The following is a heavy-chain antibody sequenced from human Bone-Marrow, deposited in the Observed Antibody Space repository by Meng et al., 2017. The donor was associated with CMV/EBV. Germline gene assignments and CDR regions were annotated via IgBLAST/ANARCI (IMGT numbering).Heavy chain of an antibody. CDR1: GFTFSSYS. CDR3: ARELLFPPDYDFWSGYFIGYYYYGMDV. D-gene: IGHD3-3*01. CDR2: ISYDGSNK. V-gene: IGHV3-30*04. Sequence: GESLKISCAASGFTFSSYSMPWVRQAPGKGLEWVAVISYDGSNKYYADSVKGRFTISRDNVKNSLYLQMNSLRAEDTAVYYCARELLFPPDYDFWSGYFIGYYYYGMDVWGQGTTVTVSS. J-gene: IGHJ6*02.